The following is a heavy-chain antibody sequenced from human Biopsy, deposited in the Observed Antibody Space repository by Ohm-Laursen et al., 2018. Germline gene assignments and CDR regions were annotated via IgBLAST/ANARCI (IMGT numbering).Heavy chain of an antibody. D-gene: IGHD3-10*01. CDR1: GYTFTDYS. CDR3: ARDRMVTIITLVRADTFDI. CDR2: VNPNSGAT. J-gene: IGHJ3*02. V-gene: IGHV1-2*02. Sequence: ASVKVSCKASGYTFTDYSLHWVRQAPGQGLEWMGWVNPNSGATNYAQKFQGRVTMTSDTSISTAYIELRRLISDGTAVYFCARDRMVTIITLVRADTFDIWGQGTLVSASS.